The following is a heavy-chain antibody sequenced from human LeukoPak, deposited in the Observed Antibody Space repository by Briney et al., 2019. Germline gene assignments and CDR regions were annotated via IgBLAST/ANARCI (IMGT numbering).Heavy chain of an antibody. CDR2: MNPNSGNT. D-gene: IGHD3-3*01. Sequence: ASVKVSCKASGYTFTSYDINWVRQATGQGLEWMGWMNPNSGNTGYAQKFQGRVTMTTDTSTSTAYMELRSLRSDDTAVYYCARDSYDFPFQHWGQGTLVTVSS. V-gene: IGHV1-8*01. CDR1: GYTFTSYD. CDR3: ARDSYDFPFQH. J-gene: IGHJ1*01.